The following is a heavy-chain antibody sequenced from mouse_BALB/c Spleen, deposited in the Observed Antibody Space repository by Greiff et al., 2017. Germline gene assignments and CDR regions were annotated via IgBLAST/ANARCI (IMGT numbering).Heavy chain of an antibody. J-gene: IGHJ4*01. Sequence: QVQLKESGPGLVQPSQSLSFTCTVSGFSLTSYGVHWVRQSPGKGLEWLGVIWSGGSTDYNAAFISSLSISKDNSKSQVFFKMTSLQANDTAIYYCALTGNYVRYAMDYWGQGTSVTVSS. CDR1: GFSLTSYG. CDR2: IWSGGST. CDR3: ALTGNYVRYAMDY. D-gene: IGHD2-1*01. V-gene: IGHV2-2*02.